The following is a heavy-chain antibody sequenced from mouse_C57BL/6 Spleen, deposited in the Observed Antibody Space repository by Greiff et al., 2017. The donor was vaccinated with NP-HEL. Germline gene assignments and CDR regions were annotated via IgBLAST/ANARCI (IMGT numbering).Heavy chain of an antibody. CDR2: INYDGSST. CDR1: GFTFSDYY. V-gene: IGHV5-16*01. Sequence: EVQVVESEGGLVQPGSSMKLSCTASGFTFSDYYMAWVRQVPEKGLEWVANINYDGSSTYYLDSLKSRFIISRDNAKNILYLQMSSLKSEDTATYYCARDGGNNWYFDVWGTGTTVTVSS. D-gene: IGHD2-1*01. J-gene: IGHJ1*03. CDR3: ARDGGNNWYFDV.